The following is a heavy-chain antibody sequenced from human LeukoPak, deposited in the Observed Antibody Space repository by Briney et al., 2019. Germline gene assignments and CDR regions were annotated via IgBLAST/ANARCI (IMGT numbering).Heavy chain of an antibody. D-gene: IGHD6-13*01. CDR3: ARGLPGGQLSRYDY. V-gene: IGHV4-38-2*02. CDR2: IYQSGKT. J-gene: IGHJ4*02. CDR1: GYSISSGYY. Sequence: PSETLSLTCSVSGYSISSGYYWGWIRQPPGKELEWMGIIYQSGKTYCNPSLESRVTISVDTSKNQFSLKMNSMTAADTAMYYCARGLPGGQLSRYDYWGQGTLVTVFS.